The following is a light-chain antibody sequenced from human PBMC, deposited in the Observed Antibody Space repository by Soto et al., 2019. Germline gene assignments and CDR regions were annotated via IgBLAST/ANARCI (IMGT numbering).Light chain of an antibody. J-gene: IGLJ3*02. CDR1: SSDVGSYNL. Sequence: QSALTQPASVSGSPGQSITISCTGTSSDVGSYNLVSWYQQLPGKAPKLMIYEVSKRPSGVPDRFSGSKSGNTASLTVSGLQAEDEADYYCSSYAGSNNLVFGGGTKVTVL. V-gene: IGLV2-8*01. CDR2: EVS. CDR3: SSYAGSNNLV.